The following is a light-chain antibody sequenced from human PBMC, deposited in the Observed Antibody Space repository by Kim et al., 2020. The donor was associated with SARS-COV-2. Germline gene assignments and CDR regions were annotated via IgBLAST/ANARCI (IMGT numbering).Light chain of an antibody. J-gene: IGLJ3*02. Sequence: NFMLTQPHSVSESPGKTVTISCTGSSGSIASNYVQWYQQRPGSAPTTVIYEDNQRPSGVPDRFSGSIDSSSNSASLTISGLKTEDEADYYCKSYDSSNPWVFGGGTQLTVL. V-gene: IGLV6-57*02. CDR3: KSYDSSNPWV. CDR1: SGSIASNY. CDR2: EDN.